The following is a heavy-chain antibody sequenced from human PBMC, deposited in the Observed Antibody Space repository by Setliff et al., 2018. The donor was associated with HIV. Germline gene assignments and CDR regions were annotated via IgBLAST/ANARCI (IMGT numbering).Heavy chain of an antibody. D-gene: IGHD3-3*01. J-gene: IGHJ6*04. Sequence: SETLSLTCTVSGGSISSYNYYWSWIRQSPGKGLEWIGSVYYSGGSYYNPSLKSRISMSVDMSKDQFSLSLTSVSAADTAVYYCAKKYYDFWSGQTDVWDKGTTVTVSS. CDR3: AKKYYDFWSGQTDV. CDR1: GGSISSYNYY. CDR2: VYYSGGS. V-gene: IGHV4-39*01.